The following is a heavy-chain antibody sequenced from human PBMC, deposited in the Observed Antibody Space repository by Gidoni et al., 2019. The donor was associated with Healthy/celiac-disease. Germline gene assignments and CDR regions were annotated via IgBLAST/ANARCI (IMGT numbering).Heavy chain of an antibody. CDR2: ISAYNGNT. J-gene: IGHJ3*02. CDR3: ARARFLEWPLLGGAFDI. CDR1: GYTFTSYG. Sequence: QVQLVQSGAEVKKPGASVKVSCKASGYTFTSYGISWVRQAPGQGLEWMGWISAYNGNTNYAQKLQGRVTMTTDTSTSTAYMELRSLRSDDTAVYYCARARFLEWPLLGGAFDIWGQGTMVTVSS. D-gene: IGHD3-3*01. V-gene: IGHV1-18*01.